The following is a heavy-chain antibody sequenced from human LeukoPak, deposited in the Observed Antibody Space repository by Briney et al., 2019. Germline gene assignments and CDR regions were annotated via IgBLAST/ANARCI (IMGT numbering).Heavy chain of an antibody. V-gene: IGHV1-8*01. Sequence: ASVKVSCKASGYTFTSYDINWARQATGQGLEWMGWMNPNSGNTGYAQKFQGRVTMTRNTSISTAYMELSSLRSEDTAVYYCARRYYDFWSGYPWFDPWGQGTLVTISS. CDR2: MNPNSGNT. J-gene: IGHJ5*02. CDR3: ARRYYDFWSGYPWFDP. CDR1: GYTFTSYD. D-gene: IGHD3-3*01.